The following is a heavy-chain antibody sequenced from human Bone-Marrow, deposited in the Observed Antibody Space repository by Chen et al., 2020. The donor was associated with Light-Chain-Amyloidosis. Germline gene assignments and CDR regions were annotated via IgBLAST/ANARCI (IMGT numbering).Heavy chain of an antibody. CDR1: GFTLTNYY. V-gene: IGHV3-7*05. J-gene: IGHJ4*02. CDR3: ARRGGGGSYFDY. D-gene: IGHD1-26*01. Sequence: EVQLVESGGGLVQPGASLRLSCEASGFTLTNYYMAWVRQAPGKGLGWVANIGQDGSEKYFVDSLKCRFTISRDNAKNSLFLKMNSLRVEDTAVYYCARRGGGGSYFDYWGQGALVTVSS. CDR2: IGQDGSEK.